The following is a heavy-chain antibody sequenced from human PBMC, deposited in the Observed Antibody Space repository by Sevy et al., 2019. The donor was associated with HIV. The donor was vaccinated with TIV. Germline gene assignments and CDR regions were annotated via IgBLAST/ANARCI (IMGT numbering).Heavy chain of an antibody. CDR1: GFSVSNNY. V-gene: IGHV3-53*01. Sequence: GGSLRLSCAASGFSVSNNYMSWVRQAPGKGLEWVSIIYSGGSTYYADSVKGRFTISRDISKNTLYIQMNILRAEDTAVYYCARVREGAKVFWGQGTVVTVSS. CDR2: IYSGGST. CDR3: ARVREGAKVF. J-gene: IGHJ4*02. D-gene: IGHD1-26*01.